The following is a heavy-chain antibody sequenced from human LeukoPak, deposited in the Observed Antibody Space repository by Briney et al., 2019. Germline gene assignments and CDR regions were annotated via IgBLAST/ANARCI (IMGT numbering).Heavy chain of an antibody. V-gene: IGHV4-34*01. Sequence: PSETLSLTCAVSGGSFSGHYWNWIRQPPGKGLEWIGEINHGGSTNYNPSLKSRVTISVDTSKNQFSLKLSSVTAADTAVYYCARGFHTSTVTTGERVWLFDYWGQGTLVTVSS. CDR1: GGSFSGHY. J-gene: IGHJ4*02. CDR2: INHGGST. CDR3: ARGFHTSTVTTGERVWLFDY. D-gene: IGHD4-17*01.